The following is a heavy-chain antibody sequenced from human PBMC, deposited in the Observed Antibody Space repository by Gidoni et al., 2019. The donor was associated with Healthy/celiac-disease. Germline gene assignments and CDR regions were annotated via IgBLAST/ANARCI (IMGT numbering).Heavy chain of an antibody. J-gene: IGHJ4*02. V-gene: IGHV4-34*01. D-gene: IGHD4-17*01. CDR2: INHSGST. CDR3: ARAARPYGDYFGY. CDR1: GGSFSGYY. Sequence: QVQLQQSGAGLLKPSETLSLTCAVYGGSFSGYYWSWIRPPPGKGLEWIGEINHSGSTNYNPSLKSRVTISVDTSKNQFSLKLSSVTAADTAVYYCARAARPYGDYFGYWGQGTLVTVSS.